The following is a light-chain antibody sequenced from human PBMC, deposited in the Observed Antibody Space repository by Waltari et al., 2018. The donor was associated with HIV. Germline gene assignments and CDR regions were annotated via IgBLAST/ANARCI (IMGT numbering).Light chain of an antibody. Sequence: QSVLRQPSSMSGAPGQRVTLPCSGNTSTIGANYVYWFQHGPGAAPKLFIFSNDRRPSGVPGRVSGSKAGTSAYLAISGLRPEDEADYYCATWDDNLNTYVFGPGTRLSVL. J-gene: IGLJ1*01. CDR3: ATWDDNLNTYV. CDR2: SND. V-gene: IGLV1-47*01. CDR1: TSTIGANY.